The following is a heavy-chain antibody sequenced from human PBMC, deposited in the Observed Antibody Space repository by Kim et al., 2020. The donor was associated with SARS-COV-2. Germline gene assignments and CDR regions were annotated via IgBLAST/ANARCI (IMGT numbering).Heavy chain of an antibody. CDR1: GYTFTSYG. CDR2: ISAYNGNT. Sequence: ASVKVSCKASGYTFTSYGISWVRQAPGQGLEWMGWISAYNGNTNYAQKLQGRVTMTTDTSTSTAYMELRSLRSDDTAVYYCARDYYGDYVEYFQHWGQGTLVTVSS. J-gene: IGHJ1*01. D-gene: IGHD4-17*01. V-gene: IGHV1-18*01. CDR3: ARDYYGDYVEYFQH.